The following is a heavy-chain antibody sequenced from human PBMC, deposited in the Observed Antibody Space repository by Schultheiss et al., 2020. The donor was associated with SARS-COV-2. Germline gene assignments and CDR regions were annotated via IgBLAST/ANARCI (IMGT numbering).Heavy chain of an antibody. D-gene: IGHD2-21*01. CDR1: GGTFSSYA. V-gene: IGHV1-69*13. Sequence: SVKVSCKASGGTFSSYAISWVRQAPGQGLEWMGWSSAYNDDADYAQKFQGRVTITADESTSTAYMELSSLRSEDTAVYYCARIASRQNYYYYYGMDVWGQGTTVTVSS. J-gene: IGHJ6*02. CDR2: SSAYNDDA. CDR3: ARIASRQNYYYYYGMDV.